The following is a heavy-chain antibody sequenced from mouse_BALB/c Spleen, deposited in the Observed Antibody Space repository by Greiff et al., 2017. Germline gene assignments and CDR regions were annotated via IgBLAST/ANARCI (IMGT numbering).Heavy chain of an antibody. D-gene: IGHD1-1*01. CDR2: INPSTGYT. CDR1: GYTFTSYW. CDR3: ARGGTTVVAPGY. V-gene: IGHV1-7*01. Sequence: QVQLKQSGAELAKPGASVKMSCKASGYTFTSYWMHWVKQRPGQGLEWIGYINPSTGYTEYNQKFKDKATLTADKSSSTAYMQLSSLTSEDSAVYYCARGGTTVVAPGYWGQGTTLTVSS. J-gene: IGHJ2*01.